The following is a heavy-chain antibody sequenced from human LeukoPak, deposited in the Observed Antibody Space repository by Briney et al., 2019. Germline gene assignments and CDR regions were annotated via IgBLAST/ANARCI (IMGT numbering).Heavy chain of an antibody. D-gene: IGHD6-13*01. CDR3: ARGPYSSSWSNFDY. CDR2: IIPTFGTA. CDR1: GGTFSSYA. V-gene: IGHV1-69*06. Sequence: SVKVSCKASGGTFSSYAISWVRQAPGQGLEWMGGIIPTFGTANYAQKFQGRVTITADKSTSTAYMELSSLRSEDTAVYYCARGPYSSSWSNFDYWGQGTLVTVSP. J-gene: IGHJ4*02.